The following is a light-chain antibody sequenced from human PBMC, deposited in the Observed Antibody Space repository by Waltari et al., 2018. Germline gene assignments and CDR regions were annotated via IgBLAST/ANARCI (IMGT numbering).Light chain of an antibody. CDR2: DAS. CDR3: QQRSYLIT. CDR1: QSVNTD. V-gene: IGKV3-11*01. Sequence: DIVLTQSPATLSVSPGERATLSCRASQSVNTDLAWYQPKPGQGPRLLIYDASNRATGIPARFSGSGSGTDFTLTISSLEPEDFGIYYCQQRSYLITFGQGTRLEIK. J-gene: IGKJ5*01.